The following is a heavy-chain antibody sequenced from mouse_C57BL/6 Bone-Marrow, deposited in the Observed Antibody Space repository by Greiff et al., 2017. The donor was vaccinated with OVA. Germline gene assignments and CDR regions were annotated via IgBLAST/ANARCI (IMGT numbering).Heavy chain of an antibody. CDR2: IDPENGDT. V-gene: IGHV14-4*01. CDR3: TTLAISGPHAFAF. Sequence: VQLQQSGAELVRPGASVKLSCTASGFNIKDDYMHWVKQRPEQGLEWIGWIDPENGDTEYASKFQGKATITADTSSNTAYLQLSSLTSEDTAVYSCTTLAISGPHAFAFWGQGTLVTVPA. CDR1: GFNIKDDY. D-gene: IGHD3-2*02. J-gene: IGHJ3*01.